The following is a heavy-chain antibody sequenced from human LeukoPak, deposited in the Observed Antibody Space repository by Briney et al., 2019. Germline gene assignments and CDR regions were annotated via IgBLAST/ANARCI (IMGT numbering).Heavy chain of an antibody. CDR1: GFTFTSYT. CDR2: MTGRDGKT. D-gene: IGHD2-15*01. V-gene: IGHV3-23*01. Sequence: GGSLRLSCAASGFTFTSYTMNWVRQAPGKGLEWVSGMTGRDGKTYYADSVKGRFTISRDNSQNTVFLRMKSLRAEDTAVYYCARAMYEDIVVVVAAPNDYWGQGTLVTVSP. J-gene: IGHJ4*02. CDR3: ARAMYEDIVVVVAAPNDY.